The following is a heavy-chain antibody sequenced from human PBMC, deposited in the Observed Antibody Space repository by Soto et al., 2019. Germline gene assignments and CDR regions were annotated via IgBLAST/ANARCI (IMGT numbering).Heavy chain of an antibody. CDR1: GGSVSSGNYF. D-gene: IGHD4-17*01. CDR3: AILTKPTAVTTAFRGGYGLDV. J-gene: IGHJ6*02. V-gene: IGHV4-61*01. CDR2: IHSSGST. Sequence: SGTLSLTCTVSGGSVSSGNYFRSWIRQPPGEGLEWIGYIHSSGSTNYNPSLKSRVTISTDTSRNQFSLKLTSVTAADTAVYYCAILTKPTAVTTAFRGGYGLDVWGQGTTVTVSS.